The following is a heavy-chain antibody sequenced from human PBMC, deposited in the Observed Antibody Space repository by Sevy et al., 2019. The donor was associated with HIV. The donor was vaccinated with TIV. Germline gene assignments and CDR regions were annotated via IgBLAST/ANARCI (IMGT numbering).Heavy chain of an antibody. CDR2: IANSGSTR. J-gene: IGHJ4*02. Sequence: GGSLRLSCAASGFTFSSYEMNWVRQAPGKGLEWVSNIANSGSTRYYSDSVKGRFTISRDNAKNSLYLQMNSLRAEDTAVYYCTGDLPPSATTVAHFDYWGRGTLVTVSS. CDR1: GFTFSSYE. V-gene: IGHV3-48*03. D-gene: IGHD4-17*01. CDR3: TGDLPPSATTVAHFDY.